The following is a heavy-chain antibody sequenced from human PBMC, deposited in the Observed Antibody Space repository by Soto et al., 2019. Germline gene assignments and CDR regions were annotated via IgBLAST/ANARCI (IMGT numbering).Heavy chain of an antibody. Sequence: QVQLQQWGAGLLKPSKTLSLTCAVYGGSFSGYYWSWIRQPPGKGLEWIGEINHSGSTNYNPSLKSRVTISVDTSKNQFSLKLSSVTAADTAVYYWARTRSWYNQVAFDIWGQGTMVTVSS. V-gene: IGHV4-34*01. CDR1: GGSFSGYY. D-gene: IGHD6-13*01. CDR3: ARTRSWYNQVAFDI. J-gene: IGHJ3*02. CDR2: INHSGST.